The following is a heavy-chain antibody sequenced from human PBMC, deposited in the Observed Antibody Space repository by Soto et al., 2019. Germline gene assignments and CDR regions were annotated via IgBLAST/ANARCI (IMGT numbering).Heavy chain of an antibody. Sequence: QVQLVQSGAEVKKPGSSEKVSCKASGGTFSSYAISWVRQAPGQGLEWMGGIIPIFGTANYAQKCQGRVTITADEATSTAYMELSILRSEDTAVYYCARDTAIIVATSYGYGMDVWGQGTPVTVSS. CDR1: GGTFSSYA. CDR3: ARDTAIIVATSYGYGMDV. D-gene: IGHD5-12*01. CDR2: IIPIFGTA. J-gene: IGHJ6*02. V-gene: IGHV1-69*01.